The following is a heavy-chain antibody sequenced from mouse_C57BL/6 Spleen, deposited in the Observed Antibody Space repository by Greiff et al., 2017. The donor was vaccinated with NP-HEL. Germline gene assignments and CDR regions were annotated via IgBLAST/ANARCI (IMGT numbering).Heavy chain of an antibody. CDR1: GYAFTNYL. Sequence: QVQLQQSGAELVRPGTSVKVSCKASGYAFTNYLIEWVKQRPGQGLEWIGVINPGRGGTNYNEKFKGKATLTADKSSSTAYMQLSSLTSEDSAVYFCAREGWDGFAYWGQGTLVTVSA. D-gene: IGHD3-3*01. J-gene: IGHJ3*01. CDR3: AREGWDGFAY. CDR2: INPGRGGT. V-gene: IGHV1-54*01.